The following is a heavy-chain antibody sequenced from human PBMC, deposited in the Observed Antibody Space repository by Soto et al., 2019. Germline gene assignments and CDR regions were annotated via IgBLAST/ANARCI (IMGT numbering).Heavy chain of an antibody. CDR2: IIPIFGTA. V-gene: IGHV1-69*13. J-gene: IGHJ6*02. CDR1: GGTFSSYA. Sequence: SVKVSCKASGGTFSSYAISWVRQAPGQGLEWMVGIIPIFGTANYAQKFQGRVTITADESTSTAYMELSSLRSEDTAVYYCARVGYSGYDFAGYYYYGMDVWGQ. D-gene: IGHD5-12*01. CDR3: ARVGYSGYDFAGYYYYGMDV.